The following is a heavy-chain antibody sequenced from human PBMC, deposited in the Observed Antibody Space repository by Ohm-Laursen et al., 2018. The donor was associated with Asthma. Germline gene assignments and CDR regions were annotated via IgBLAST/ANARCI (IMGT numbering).Heavy chain of an antibody. CDR2: ISYDGSNK. CDR1: GFTFSSYG. V-gene: IGHV3-30*18. CDR3: AKLGFDY. D-gene: IGHD7-27*01. Sequence: RSLRLSCTASGFTFSSYGMHWVRQAPGKGLEWVAVISYDGSNKYYADSVKGRFTISRDNSKNTLYLQMNSLRAEDTAVYYCAKLGFDYWGQGTLVTVSS. J-gene: IGHJ4*02.